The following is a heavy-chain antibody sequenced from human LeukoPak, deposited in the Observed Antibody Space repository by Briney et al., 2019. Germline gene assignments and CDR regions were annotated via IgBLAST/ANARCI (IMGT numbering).Heavy chain of an antibody. J-gene: IGHJ5*02. CDR1: GGYIITSGHY. CDR2: IYYTGVT. D-gene: IGHD4-23*01. CDR3: ARERSSSGGHSWFDP. V-gene: IGHV4-39*07. Sequence: SETLSLTCTVSGGYIITSGHYWGWIRLPPGKGLEWIGSIYYTGVTSTNPFFRSRMSISVDTSKNQFSLNLTSETAADAAVYYCARERSSSGGHSWFDPWGQGTLVTVSS.